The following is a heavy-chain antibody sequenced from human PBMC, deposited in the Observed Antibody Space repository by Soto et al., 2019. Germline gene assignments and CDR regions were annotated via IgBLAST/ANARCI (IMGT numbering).Heavy chain of an antibody. CDR2: IIPIFGTA. V-gene: IGHV1-69*01. CDR1: GGTFSSYS. Sequence: QVQLVQSGAEVKKPGSSVKVSCKASGGTFSSYSINWVRQAPGQGLEWMGEIIPIFGTANYAQKFQGRVTITAAESTSTAYMELSSLRSEDTDVYYCARDGGRHSGGSDYWGQGTLVTVSS. CDR3: ARDGGRHSGGSDY. J-gene: IGHJ4*02. D-gene: IGHD1-26*01.